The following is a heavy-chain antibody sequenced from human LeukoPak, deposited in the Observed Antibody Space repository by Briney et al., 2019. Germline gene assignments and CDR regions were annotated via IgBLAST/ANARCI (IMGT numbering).Heavy chain of an antibody. D-gene: IGHD2-2*01. CDR3: TTDPIVVVPAAANWFDP. J-gene: IGHJ5*02. V-gene: IGHV3-15*01. CDR1: GFTFRNAW. CDR2: IKSKTDGGTT. Sequence: GGSLRLSCAASGFTFRNAWMSWVRQAPGKGLEWVGRIKSKTDGGTTDYAAPVKGRFTISRDDSKNTLYLQMNSLKTEDTAVYYCTTDPIVVVPAAANWFDPWGQGTLVTVSS.